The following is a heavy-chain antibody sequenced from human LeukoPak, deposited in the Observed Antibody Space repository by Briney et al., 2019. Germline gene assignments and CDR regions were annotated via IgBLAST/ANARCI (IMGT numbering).Heavy chain of an antibody. CDR3: ARARGDHYSFDY. V-gene: IGHV5-10-1*01. D-gene: IGHD3-10*01. J-gene: IGHJ4*02. Sequence: GESLKISCKGYGYSFTSYWIIWVRQMPGKGLEWMGRIDTSDSYINYRPSLQGHVTISADKSISAAYLQWSNLKASDTAMYYCARARGDHYSFDYWGQGTLVTVSS. CDR1: GYSFTSYW. CDR2: IDTSDSYI.